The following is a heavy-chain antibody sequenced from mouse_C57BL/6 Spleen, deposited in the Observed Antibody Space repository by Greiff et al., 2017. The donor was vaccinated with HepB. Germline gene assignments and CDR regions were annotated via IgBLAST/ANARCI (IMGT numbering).Heavy chain of an antibody. V-gene: IGHV1-26*01. CDR1: GYTFTDYY. CDR2: INPNNGGT. Sequence: VQLQQSGPELVKPGASVKISCKASGYTFTDYYMNWVKQSHGKSLEWIGDINPNNGGTSYNQKFKGKATLTVDKSSSTAYMELRSLTSEDSAVYYCAKNWEPLYYAMDYWGQGTSVTVSS. D-gene: IGHD4-1*01. CDR3: AKNWEPLYYAMDY. J-gene: IGHJ4*01.